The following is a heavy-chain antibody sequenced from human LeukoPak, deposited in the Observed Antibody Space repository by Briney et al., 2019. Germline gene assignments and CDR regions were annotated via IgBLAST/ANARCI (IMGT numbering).Heavy chain of an antibody. Sequence: ASVKVSRKAYGYIFASYGITWVRQAPGQGLEWMGWINPSNKNTYYSQKLQGRVTMTTETSTNTAQMELRSLGSDDTAVYYCARDIYDYIWGTYRPGWTFDAFEVWGQGTVVTVSP. CDR3: ARDIYDYIWGTYRPGWTFDAFEV. CDR1: GYIFASYG. CDR2: INPSNKNT. J-gene: IGHJ3*01. V-gene: IGHV1-18*01. D-gene: IGHD3-16*02.